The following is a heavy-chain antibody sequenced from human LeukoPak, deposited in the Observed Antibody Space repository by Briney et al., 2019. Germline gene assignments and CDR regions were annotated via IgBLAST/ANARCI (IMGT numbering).Heavy chain of an antibody. Sequence: ASVKVSCKASGYTFTGYYMHWVRQAPGQGLEWMGWINPNSGGTNYAQKFQGRVTMTRDTSISTAYMELSRLRSDDTAVYYCAREEVGSYGSGSLDYWGQGTLVTVSS. D-gene: IGHD3-10*01. CDR3: AREEVGSYGSGSLDY. CDR2: INPNSGGT. J-gene: IGHJ4*02. CDR1: GYTFTGYY. V-gene: IGHV1-2*02.